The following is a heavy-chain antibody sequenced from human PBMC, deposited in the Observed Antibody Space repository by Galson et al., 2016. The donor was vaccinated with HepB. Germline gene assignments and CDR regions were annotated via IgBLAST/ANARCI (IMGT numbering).Heavy chain of an antibody. CDR2: INQDGSEK. V-gene: IGHV3-7*01. CDR3: VQFWSGS. CDR1: GFTFSSDW. J-gene: IGHJ5*02. D-gene: IGHD3-3*01. Sequence: SLRLSCAASGFTFSSDWMSWVRQAPGKGLEWVANINQDGSEKNYVDSVKGRFAISRDNAKNSVYLQMNNLRAEDTAVYYCVQFWSGSWGQGTLGTVSS.